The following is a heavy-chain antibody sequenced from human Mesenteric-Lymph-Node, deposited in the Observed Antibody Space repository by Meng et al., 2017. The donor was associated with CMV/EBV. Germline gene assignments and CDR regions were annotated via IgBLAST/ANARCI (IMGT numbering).Heavy chain of an antibody. D-gene: IGHD3-3*01. J-gene: IGHJ4*02. Sequence: GESLKISCAASGFTFSSLGMNWVRQAPGKGLEWVSFVSSRSDFIYYADSVKGRFTISRDNARDSLYLQMNSLRAEDTAVYYCARGPNFWSGYYPSNWGQGTLVTVSS. CDR1: GFTFSSLG. CDR2: VSSRSDFI. V-gene: IGHV3-21*01. CDR3: ARGPNFWSGYYPSN.